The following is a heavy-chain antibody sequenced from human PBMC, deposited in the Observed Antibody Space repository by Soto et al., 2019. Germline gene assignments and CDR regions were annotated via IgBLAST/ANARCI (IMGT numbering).Heavy chain of an antibody. CDR3: ARTPDYYGSGSLYFDY. V-gene: IGHV4-59*01. CDR1: GGSISSYY. Sequence: QVQLQESGPGLVKPSETLSLTCTVSGGSISSYYWSWIRQPPGKGLEWIGYIYYSGSTNYNPSLKSRVTISVDTSKSQFSMKLSSVTAADTAVYYCARTPDYYGSGSLYFDYWGQGTLVTVSS. D-gene: IGHD3-10*01. CDR2: IYYSGST. J-gene: IGHJ4*02.